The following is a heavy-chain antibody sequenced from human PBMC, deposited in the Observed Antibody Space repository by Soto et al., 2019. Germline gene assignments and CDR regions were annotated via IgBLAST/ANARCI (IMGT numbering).Heavy chain of an antibody. CDR2: MWYDGSNE. CDR3: ARDQSRISRFWFDP. V-gene: IGHV3-33*01. Sequence: QVQLVESGGGVVQAGGSLRLSCTASGFTFNKYGMHWVCQAPGKGLEWVAVMWYDGSNEYYADSVKGRFTISRDNSRNTVSLQMNSLRAEDTAVYYCARDQSRISRFWFDPWGQGTLVTVSS. J-gene: IGHJ5*02. D-gene: IGHD1-20*01. CDR1: GFTFNKYG.